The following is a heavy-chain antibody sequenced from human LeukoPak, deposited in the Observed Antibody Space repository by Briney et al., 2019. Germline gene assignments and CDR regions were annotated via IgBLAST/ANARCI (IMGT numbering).Heavy chain of an antibody. CDR3: ARDNHVPSAIWRFDY. CDR2: ISSSSSYI. J-gene: IGHJ4*02. D-gene: IGHD2-2*01. CDR1: GFTFSSYS. V-gene: IGHV3-21*01. Sequence: GGSLRLSCAASGFTFSSYSMNWVRQAPGKGLEWVSSISSSSSYIYYADSVKGRFTISRDNAKNSLYLQMNSLRAEDTAVYYCARDNHVPSAIWRFDYWGRGTLVTVSS.